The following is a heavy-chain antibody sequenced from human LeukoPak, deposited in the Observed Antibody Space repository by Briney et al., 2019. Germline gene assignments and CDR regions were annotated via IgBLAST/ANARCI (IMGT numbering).Heavy chain of an antibody. CDR2: IVVGSGNT. J-gene: IGHJ4*02. CDR3: AAVRSGWLQFDY. Sequence: GASVKVSCKASGFTFTSSAVQWVRQARGQRLEWIGWIVVGSGNTNYAQKFQERVTITRDMSTSTAYMELSSLRSEDTAVYYCAAVRSGWLQFDYWGQGTLVTVSS. V-gene: IGHV1-58*01. CDR1: GFTFTSSA. D-gene: IGHD5-24*01.